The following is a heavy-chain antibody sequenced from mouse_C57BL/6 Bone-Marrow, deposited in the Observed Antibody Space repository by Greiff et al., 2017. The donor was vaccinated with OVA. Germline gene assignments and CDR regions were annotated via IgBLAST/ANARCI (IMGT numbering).Heavy chain of an antibody. J-gene: IGHJ3*01. CDR1: GYTFTSYG. Sequence: VKVVESGAELARPGASVKLSCKASGYTFTSYGISWVKQRTGQGLEWIGEIYPRSGNTYYNEKFKGKATLTADKSSSTAYMELRSLTSEDSAVYFCARRGYGSSYGAYWGQGTLVTVSA. CDR2: IYPRSGNT. V-gene: IGHV1-81*01. CDR3: ARRGYGSSYGAY. D-gene: IGHD1-1*01.